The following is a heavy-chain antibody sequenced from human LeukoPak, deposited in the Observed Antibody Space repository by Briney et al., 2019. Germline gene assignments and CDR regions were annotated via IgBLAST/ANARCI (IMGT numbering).Heavy chain of an antibody. D-gene: IGHD2-15*01. J-gene: IGHJ5*02. Sequence: SETLSLTCAVYGGSFSGYYWSWIRQPPGKGLEWIGEINHSGSTNYNPSFKSRFTISVDTSKNQFSLKLSSVTAADTAVYYCARTRAVSGRRNNWFDPWGQGTLVTVSS. CDR2: INHSGST. CDR1: GGSFSGYY. V-gene: IGHV4-34*01. CDR3: ARTRAVSGRRNNWFDP.